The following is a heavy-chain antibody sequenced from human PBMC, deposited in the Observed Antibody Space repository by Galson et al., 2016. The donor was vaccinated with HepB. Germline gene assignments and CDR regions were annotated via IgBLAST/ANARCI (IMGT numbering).Heavy chain of an antibody. CDR3: ARDTSVWFVPAAMDY. J-gene: IGHJ4*02. CDR1: GFAFNSFS. CDR2: ISSSSAYI. D-gene: IGHD2-2*01. V-gene: IGHV3-21*04. Sequence: SLRLSCAASGFAFNSFSMNWVRQSPGKGLEWVSSISSSSAYIYYADSVKGRFTISRDNSKNSLYLQMNSLRPEDTAFYYCARDTSVWFVPAAMDYWGQGNLVTVSS.